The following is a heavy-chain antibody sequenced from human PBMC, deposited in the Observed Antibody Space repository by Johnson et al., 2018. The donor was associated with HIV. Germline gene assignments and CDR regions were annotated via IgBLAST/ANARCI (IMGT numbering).Heavy chain of an antibody. Sequence: VQLVESGGGLVQPGGSLRLSCAASGFTVTTKYMSWVRQAPGKGLEWVSVIYSGGSTYYADSVKGRFTISRDNSKNTLYLQMNSLRAEDTAVYYCARSGDSIGSFWAGGAFDIWGQGIMVTVSS. CDR2: IYSGGST. CDR1: GFTVTTKY. V-gene: IGHV3-66*01. CDR3: ARSGDSIGSFWAGGAFDI. J-gene: IGHJ3*02. D-gene: IGHD3/OR15-3a*01.